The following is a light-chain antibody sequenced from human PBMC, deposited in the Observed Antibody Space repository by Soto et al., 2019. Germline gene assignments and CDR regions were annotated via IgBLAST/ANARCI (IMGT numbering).Light chain of an antibody. J-gene: IGKJ5*01. V-gene: IGKV1-39*01. Sequence: DIQMTQSPSSLSASVGDRVTITCRASQGITKYLAWYQQKPGKVPNLLIYTASSLQSGVPSRFSGSGSGTDFTLTISSLQPEDFVTYYCQQSYSIPSITFGQGRRLEIK. CDR1: QGITKY. CDR3: QQSYSIPSIT. CDR2: TAS.